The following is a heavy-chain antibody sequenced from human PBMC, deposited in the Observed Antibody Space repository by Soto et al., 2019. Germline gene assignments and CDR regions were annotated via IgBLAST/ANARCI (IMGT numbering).Heavy chain of an antibody. V-gene: IGHV3-74*01. J-gene: IGHJ3*02. Sequence: GALRSSGAAPGCNFSGYRRHSVRQAPGKGLVWVSRVKTDGSSKTYADSVKGRFTISRDNAKHSVFLQMNSLRADDTGLYYCARRLWDPEVVAAATRGAFDIWGQGTMVTVSS. CDR1: GCNFSGYR. CDR2: VKTDGSSK. CDR3: ARRLWDPEVVAAATRGAFDI. D-gene: IGHD2-15*01.